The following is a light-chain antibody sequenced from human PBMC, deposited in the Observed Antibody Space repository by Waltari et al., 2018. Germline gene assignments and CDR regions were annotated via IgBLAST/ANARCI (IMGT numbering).Light chain of an antibody. V-gene: IGLV2-23*02. J-gene: IGLJ2*01. CDR2: EVT. CDR3: CSYTTIGPVL. Sequence: QSALTQPASVSGSPGQSIAIPCIGTSSDVGANTFLTWYQKHPGRAPKLMIHEVTKRPSWVSTRFSGSKSGNTASLTISGLQAEDEADYYCCSYTTIGPVLIGGGTKVTVL. CDR1: SSDVGANTF.